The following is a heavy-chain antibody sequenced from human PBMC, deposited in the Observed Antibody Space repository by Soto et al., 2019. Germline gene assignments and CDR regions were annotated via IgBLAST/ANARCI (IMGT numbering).Heavy chain of an antibody. J-gene: IGHJ3*02. V-gene: IGHV5-51*01. CDR3: ARQSLAAGDAFDI. CDR2: IYPGDSDT. D-gene: IGHD6-13*01. CDR1: GYSFTSYW. Sequence: GESLKISCKGSGYSFTSYWIGWVRQMPGKGLEWMGIIYPGDSDTRYSPSFQGQVTISADKSISTAYLQWSSLKASDTAMYYCARQSLAAGDAFDIWGQGTMVTVSS.